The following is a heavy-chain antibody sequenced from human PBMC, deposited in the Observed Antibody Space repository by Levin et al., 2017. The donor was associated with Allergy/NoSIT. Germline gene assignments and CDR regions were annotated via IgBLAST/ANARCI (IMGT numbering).Heavy chain of an antibody. CDR2: IHHSGSA. J-gene: IGHJ6*02. V-gene: IGHV4-31*03. CDR3: ARDECAWLGEWYGMDV. CDR1: GDSISTSVHDYY. D-gene: IGHD3-10*01. Sequence: TSETLSLTCTVSGDSISTSVHDYYWTWIRQHPVKGLEWLGFIHHSGSAYYNPSLKSRLTMSLDTSKNQFSLKPTSATVADTAVYYCARDECAWLGEWYGMDVGGQGTTVAVSS.